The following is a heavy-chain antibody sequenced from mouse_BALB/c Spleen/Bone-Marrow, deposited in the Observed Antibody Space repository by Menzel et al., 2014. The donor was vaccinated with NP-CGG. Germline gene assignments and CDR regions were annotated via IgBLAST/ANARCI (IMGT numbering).Heavy chain of an antibody. CDR3: AREEYGNYYAMDY. CDR2: IWRGGST. V-gene: IGHV2-6-7*02. Sequence: VQLQESGPGLVSPSQSLSITCTVSGFSLTGYGVNWVRRPPGKGLEWLGMIWRGGSTYYNSAHKSRLSIIKGNSKIQVFLKMNSLQADDTARYYCAREEYGNYYAMDYWGQGTSVTVSS. D-gene: IGHD2-10*02. CDR1: GFSLTGYG. J-gene: IGHJ4*01.